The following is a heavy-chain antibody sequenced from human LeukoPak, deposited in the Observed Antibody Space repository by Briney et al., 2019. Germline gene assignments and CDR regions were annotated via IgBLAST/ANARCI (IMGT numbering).Heavy chain of an antibody. Sequence: ASVKVSCKASGYTFTSYGISWVRQAPGQGLEWMGWISAYNGNTNYAQKLQGRVTMTTDISTSTAYMELRSLRSDDTAVYYCAILTPEDIVVVPAAKDFDYWGQGTLVTVSS. CDR2: ISAYNGNT. D-gene: IGHD2-2*01. V-gene: IGHV1-18*01. CDR3: AILTPEDIVVVPAAKDFDY. CDR1: GYTFTSYG. J-gene: IGHJ4*02.